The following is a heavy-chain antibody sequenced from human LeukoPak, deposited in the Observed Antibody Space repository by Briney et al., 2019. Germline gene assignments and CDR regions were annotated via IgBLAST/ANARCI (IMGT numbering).Heavy chain of an antibody. CDR3: AREVGSTNLGYYYYMDV. Sequence: SETLSLTCTVSGGSISSYYWSWIRQPPGKGLEWIGYIYYSGSTNYNPSLKSRVTILVDTSKNQFSLKLSSVTAADTAVYYCAREVGSTNLGYYYYMDVWGKGTTVTVSS. D-gene: IGHD2-2*01. V-gene: IGHV4-59*01. J-gene: IGHJ6*03. CDR2: IYYSGST. CDR1: GGSISSYY.